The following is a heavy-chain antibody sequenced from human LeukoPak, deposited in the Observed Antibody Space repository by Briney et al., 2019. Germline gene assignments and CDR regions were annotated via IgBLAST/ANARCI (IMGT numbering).Heavy chain of an antibody. CDR1: GGSISSYY. CDR3: ARLYDFWSGKKTYYYYYGMDV. J-gene: IGHJ6*02. V-gene: IGHV4-59*08. D-gene: IGHD3-3*01. CDR2: IYYSGST. Sequence: PSETLSLTCTVSGGSISSYYWSWIRQPPVKGLEWIGYIYYSGSTNYNPSLKSRVTISVDTSKNQFSLKLSSVTAADTAVYYCARLYDFWSGKKTYYYYYGMDVWGQGTTVTVSS.